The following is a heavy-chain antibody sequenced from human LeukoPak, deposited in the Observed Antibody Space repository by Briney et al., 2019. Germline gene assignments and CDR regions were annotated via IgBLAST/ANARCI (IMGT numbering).Heavy chain of an antibody. J-gene: IGHJ3*02. CDR2: VSGSGGST. Sequence: GGSLRLSCAASGFTFSSYAMSWVRQAPGKGLEWVSAVSGSGGSTYYADSVKGRFTISRDNSKNTLYLQMNSLRAEDTAVYYCAKTRYSSGWYDAFDIWGQGTMVTVSS. D-gene: IGHD6-19*01. V-gene: IGHV3-23*01. CDR1: GFTFSSYA. CDR3: AKTRYSSGWYDAFDI.